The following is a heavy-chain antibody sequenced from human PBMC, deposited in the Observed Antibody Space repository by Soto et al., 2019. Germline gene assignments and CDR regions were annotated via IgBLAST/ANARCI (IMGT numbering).Heavy chain of an antibody. D-gene: IGHD4-17*01. CDR1: GLTFRNDW. CDR2: INQDGSER. Sequence: GGSLRLSCAGSGLTFRNDWLSWVRQDPGKGLEWVANINQDGSERYYVDSVRGRFTISRDNVENSLYLQLNSLRPEDTAVYYCAVYGYGVSAAAYWGQGTLVTVYS. J-gene: IGHJ4*02. CDR3: AVYGYGVSAAAY. V-gene: IGHV3-7*03.